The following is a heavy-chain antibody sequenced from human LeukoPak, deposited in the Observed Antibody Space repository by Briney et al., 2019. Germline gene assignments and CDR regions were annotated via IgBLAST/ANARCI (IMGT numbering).Heavy chain of an antibody. CDR2: ISAYNGNT. Sequence: ASVKVSCKASGYTFTSYGFSWVRQAPGQGLEWMGWISAYNGNTNYAQKLQGRVTVTTDTSTSTAYMELRSLRSDDTAVYYCARDFSGSYYVDYYYYYGMDVWGQGTTVTVSS. V-gene: IGHV1-18*01. CDR1: GYTFTSYG. J-gene: IGHJ6*02. D-gene: IGHD1-26*01. CDR3: ARDFSGSYYVDYYYYYGMDV.